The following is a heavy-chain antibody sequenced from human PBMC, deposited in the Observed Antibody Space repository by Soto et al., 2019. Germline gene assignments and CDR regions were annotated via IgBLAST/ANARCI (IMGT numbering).Heavy chain of an antibody. D-gene: IGHD2-21*02. V-gene: IGHV3-64*01. Sequence: EVQLVESGGGLVQPGGSLRLCCAASGFTFSTYAMHWVRQAPGKGLEYVSGISRNGGSTNYANSVKGRFTISRDNSKNTLYLQMGSLRVEDMAVYYCARGDCYFDYWGQGTLVTVSS. CDR2: ISRNGGST. CDR1: GFTFSTYA. CDR3: ARGDCYFDY. J-gene: IGHJ4*02.